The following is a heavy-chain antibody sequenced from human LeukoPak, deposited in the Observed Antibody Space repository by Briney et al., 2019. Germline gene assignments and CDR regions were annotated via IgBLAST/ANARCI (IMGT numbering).Heavy chain of an antibody. CDR2: LSSDESNK. CDR3: AKRGTLGPFSIDS. D-gene: IGHD7-27*01. Sequence: GSSLRLSCAASGFTFSGFAMHWVRQAPGKGLEWVAFLSSDESNKNYADSMKGRFTISRDISKNTLYLKVSSLTPEDTAVYYCAKRGTLGPFSIDSWGQGTLVTVSS. V-gene: IGHV3-30*18. J-gene: IGHJ4*02. CDR1: GFTFSGFA.